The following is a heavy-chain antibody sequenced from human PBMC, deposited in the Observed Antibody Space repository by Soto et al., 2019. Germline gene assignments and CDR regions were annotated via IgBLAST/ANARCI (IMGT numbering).Heavy chain of an antibody. CDR2: IWYDGTNK. J-gene: IGHJ6*02. Sequence: QVQLVESGGGVVQPGRSLRLSCAASGFTFSSYGMNWVRQAPGKGLEWVAVIWYDGTNKYYADSVKGRFTISRDSSKNTLDLQLNGLRAEDTAVYYCARDRVGATTGYYYYYGMDVWGQGTTVTVSS. CDR1: GFTFSSYG. CDR3: ARDRVGATTGYYYYYGMDV. D-gene: IGHD1-26*01. V-gene: IGHV3-33*01.